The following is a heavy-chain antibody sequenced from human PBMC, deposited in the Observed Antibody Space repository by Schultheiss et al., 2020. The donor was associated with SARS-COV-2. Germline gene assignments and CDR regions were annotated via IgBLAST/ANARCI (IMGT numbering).Heavy chain of an antibody. Sequence: GGSLRLSCAASGFTFSSYAMSWVRQAPGKGLEWVSAISGSGGSTYYADSVKGRFTISRDNSKNTLYLQMNSLRAEDTAVYYCAKHYGDYVPYYYYGMDVWGQGTTVTVSS. CDR1: GFTFSSYA. CDR3: AKHYGDYVPYYYYGMDV. V-gene: IGHV3-23*01. CDR2: ISGSGGST. D-gene: IGHD4-17*01. J-gene: IGHJ6*02.